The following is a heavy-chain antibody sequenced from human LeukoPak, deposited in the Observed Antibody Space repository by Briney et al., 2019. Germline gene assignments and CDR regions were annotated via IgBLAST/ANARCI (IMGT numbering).Heavy chain of an antibody. D-gene: IGHD3-22*01. V-gene: IGHV4-4*07. Sequence: SETLSLTCTVSGGSISSYYWSWIRQPAGKGLEWIGRIYTSGSTNYNPSLKSRVTMSVDTSKNQFSLKLGSVTAADTAVYYCARILRTPNYYDSSGYAFDIWGQGTMVTVSS. CDR3: ARILRTPNYYDSSGYAFDI. CDR1: GGSISSYY. J-gene: IGHJ3*02. CDR2: IYTSGST.